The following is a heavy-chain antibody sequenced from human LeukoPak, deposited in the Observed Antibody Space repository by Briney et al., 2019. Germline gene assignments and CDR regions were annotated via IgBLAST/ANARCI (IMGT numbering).Heavy chain of an antibody. CDR2: IYYSGSTYSGST. CDR3: ARRPEHRSFV. J-gene: IGHJ6*04. CDR1: GGSISSSSYY. D-gene: IGHD1/OR15-1a*01. V-gene: IGHV4-39*01. Sequence: SETLSLTCTVSGGSISSSSYYWGWIRQPPGKRLEWIGSIYYSGSTYSGSTYYNPSLKSRVTISIDTSKNQFSLKLRSMTAADTAVYYCARRPEHRSFVWGKGTTVTVSS.